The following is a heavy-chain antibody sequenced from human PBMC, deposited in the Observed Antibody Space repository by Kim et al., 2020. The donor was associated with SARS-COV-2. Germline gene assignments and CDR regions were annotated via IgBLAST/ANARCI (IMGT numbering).Heavy chain of an antibody. J-gene: IGHJ4*02. Sequence: SVKVSCKASGGAFTYAMSWVRQAPGQGLEWMGGIIPMSGAANFAQKFRDRVTFSADESTSTVYLELTRLNSEDTAVYYCARGPYYDSSGPAFFEHWGQGTLVSVSS. CDR3: ARGPYYDSSGPAFFEH. CDR1: GGAFTYA. D-gene: IGHD3-22*01. V-gene: IGHV1-69*13. CDR2: IIPMSGAA.